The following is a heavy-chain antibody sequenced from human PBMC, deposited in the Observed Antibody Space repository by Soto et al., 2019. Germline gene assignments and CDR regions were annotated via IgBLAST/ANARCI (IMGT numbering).Heavy chain of an antibody. CDR3: TRTAAYYDFWSGYLAGMDV. CDR1: GSTLSGSS. D-gene: IGHD3-3*01. V-gene: IGHV3-73*01. Sequence: FLSLSCAASGSTLSGSSKHWVRQASGKGLEWVGRIRSKVNSYATAYAAAVKARFTISRDDSKNTAYLQMNSLKTEDTAVYYCTRTAAYYDFWSGYLAGMDVWGRGATVTVSS. J-gene: IGHJ6*02. CDR2: IRSKVNSYAT.